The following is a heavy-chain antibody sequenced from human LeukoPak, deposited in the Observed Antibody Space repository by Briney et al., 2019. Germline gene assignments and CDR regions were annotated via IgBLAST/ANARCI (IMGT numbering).Heavy chain of an antibody. Sequence: GGSLRLSCVASGFTFSNYWMSWVRQAPGKGLEWVANIEYNGGAKDYADSVKGRFSISRDNAKNSLYLQLNSLRNEDKALYYCARGAPAAGRVDYWGQGTLVTVSS. V-gene: IGHV3-7*01. J-gene: IGHJ4*02. CDR2: IEYNGGAK. D-gene: IGHD6-25*01. CDR3: ARGAPAAGRVDY. CDR1: GFTFSNYW.